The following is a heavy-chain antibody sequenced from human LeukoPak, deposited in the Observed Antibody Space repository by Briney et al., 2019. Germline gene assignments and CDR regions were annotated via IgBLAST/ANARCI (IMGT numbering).Heavy chain of an antibody. Sequence: GGSLRLSCAASGFTFSSYAMSWVRQAPGKGLEWVSAISGSGGSTYYADSVKGRFTISRDNSKNTLYLQMNSLRAEDTAVYYCARDRLYSSSSEDYWGQGTLVTVSS. CDR1: GFTFSSYA. CDR3: ARDRLYSSSSEDY. J-gene: IGHJ4*02. D-gene: IGHD6-6*01. CDR2: ISGSGGST. V-gene: IGHV3-23*01.